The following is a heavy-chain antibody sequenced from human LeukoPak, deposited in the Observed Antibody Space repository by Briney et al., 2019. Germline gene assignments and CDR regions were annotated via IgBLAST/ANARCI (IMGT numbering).Heavy chain of an antibody. J-gene: IGHJ4*02. Sequence: PGGSLRLSCVASGFILSRYYMSWVRQTPGKGLEWVALSYSGGSTYYADSVKGRFTISRDNSKKMLFLQMNSLRADDTGVYYCARGPDVDGYIHAPFDYWGQGTLVTVSS. CDR2: SYSGGST. CDR1: GFILSRYY. CDR3: ARGPDVDGYIHAPFDY. D-gene: IGHD5-24*01. V-gene: IGHV3-53*01.